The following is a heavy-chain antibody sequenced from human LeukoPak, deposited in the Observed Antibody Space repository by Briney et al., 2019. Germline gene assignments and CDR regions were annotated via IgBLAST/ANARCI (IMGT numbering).Heavy chain of an antibody. V-gene: IGHV3-30*18. J-gene: IGHJ5*02. CDR2: ISSDGSKE. CDR1: GFSFSTFA. Sequence: PGGSLRLSCGASGFSFSTFAMHWVRQTPDKGLEWVAVISSDGSKEIYADSVKGRFTISRDNSKNTPYLRMNNLTPEDTAVYYCAKGLHTSSWYGNWFDPWGQGTLVTVSS. CDR3: AKGLHTSSWYGNWFDP. D-gene: IGHD2-15*01.